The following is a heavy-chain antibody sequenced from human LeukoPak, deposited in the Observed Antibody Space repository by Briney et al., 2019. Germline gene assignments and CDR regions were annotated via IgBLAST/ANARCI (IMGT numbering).Heavy chain of an antibody. Sequence: QPGGSLRLSCTAAGYIFNYYGMSWVRQAPGKGLEWVSSIGTSGTSTYYADSVKGRFTVSRDNSKNTLYLQMNSLRAEDTAVYYCARDLNYGSAFWGQGTLVTVSS. CDR1: GYIFNYYG. CDR3: ARDLNYGSAF. CDR2: IGTSGTST. V-gene: IGHV3-23*01. D-gene: IGHD3-10*01. J-gene: IGHJ4*02.